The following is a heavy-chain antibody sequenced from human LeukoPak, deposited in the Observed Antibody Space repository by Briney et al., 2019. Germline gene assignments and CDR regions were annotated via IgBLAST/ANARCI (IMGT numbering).Heavy chain of an antibody. CDR3: GATHCSGGSCYSFIFDY. V-gene: IGHV3-33*08. CDR2: IWYDGSNK. Sequence: GGSLRLSCAASGFTFSSYSMNWVRQAPGKGLEWVAVIWYDGSNKYYADSVKGRFTISRDNSKNTLYLQMNSLRAEDTAVYYCGATHCSGGSCYSFIFDYWGQGTLVTVSS. J-gene: IGHJ4*02. D-gene: IGHD2-15*01. CDR1: GFTFSSYS.